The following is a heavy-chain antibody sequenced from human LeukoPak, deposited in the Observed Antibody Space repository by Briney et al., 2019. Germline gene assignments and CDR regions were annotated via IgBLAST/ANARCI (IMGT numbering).Heavy chain of an antibody. V-gene: IGHV4-59*08. CDR1: GGSISNYY. CDR2: IYYSGST. J-gene: IGHJ4*02. D-gene: IGHD1-26*01. CDR3: ARRDLLVGAFDY. Sequence: SETLSLTCTVSGGSISNYYWSWIRQPPGKGLEWIGYIYYSGSTNYNPSLKSRVTISVDTSKNQFSLKLSSVTAADTAVYYCARRDLLVGAFDYWGQGTLVTVSS.